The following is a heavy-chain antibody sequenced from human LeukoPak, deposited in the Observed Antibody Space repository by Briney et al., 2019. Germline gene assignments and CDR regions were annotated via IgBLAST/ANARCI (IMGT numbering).Heavy chain of an antibody. Sequence: SETLSLTCTVSGGSISSYYWSWIRQPVGKGLEWVGLIYISGRTNYNPSLKSRVTISMDTSKNQFSLKLTSVTAADTAVYYCARDFGLWGQGTLVTVSP. D-gene: IGHD3-3*01. V-gene: IGHV4-4*07. J-gene: IGHJ4*02. CDR3: ARDFGL. CDR2: IYISGRT. CDR1: GGSISSYY.